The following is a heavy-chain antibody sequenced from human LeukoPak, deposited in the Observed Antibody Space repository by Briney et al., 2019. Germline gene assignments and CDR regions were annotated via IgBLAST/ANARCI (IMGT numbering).Heavy chain of an antibody. D-gene: IGHD3-16*02. V-gene: IGHV4-39*01. Sequence: SETLSLTCTVSGGSISSSSYYWGWIRQPPGKGLEWIGSIYYSGSTYYNPSLKSRVTISVDTSKNQFSLKLSSVTAADTAVYYCARHSFNDYVWGSYRYTVEYFQHWGQGTLVTVSS. J-gene: IGHJ1*01. CDR2: IYYSGST. CDR3: ARHSFNDYVWGSYRYTVEYFQH. CDR1: GGSISSSSYY.